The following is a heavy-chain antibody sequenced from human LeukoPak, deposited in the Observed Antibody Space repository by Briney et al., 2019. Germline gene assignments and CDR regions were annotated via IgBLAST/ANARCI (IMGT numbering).Heavy chain of an antibody. CDR2: IYYSGST. CDR3: ASSYYYGSGSYNPLDY. D-gene: IGHD3-10*01. V-gene: IGHV4-30-4*01. Sequence: SEALSLTCTVSGGSISRGDYYWSWIRQPPGKGLEWIGYIYYSGSTYYNPSLKSRVTIPVDTSKNQSSLKLSFVTAADTAVYYCASSYYYGSGSYNPLDYWGQGTLVTVSS. J-gene: IGHJ4*02. CDR1: GGSISRGDYY.